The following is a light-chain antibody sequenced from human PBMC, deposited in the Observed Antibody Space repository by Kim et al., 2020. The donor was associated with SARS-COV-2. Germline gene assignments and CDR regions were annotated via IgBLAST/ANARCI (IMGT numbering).Light chain of an antibody. CDR2: GKN. CDR1: SLRNYY. J-gene: IGLJ2*01. CDR3: NSRDSSGNHVV. V-gene: IGLV3-19*01. Sequence: SSELTQDPAVSVALGQTVRITCQGDSLRNYYASWYQQKPGQAPVLVIYGKNNRPSGIPDRFSGSSSGNTASLTITGAQAGDEAVYYCNSRDSSGNHVVFGGGTQLT.